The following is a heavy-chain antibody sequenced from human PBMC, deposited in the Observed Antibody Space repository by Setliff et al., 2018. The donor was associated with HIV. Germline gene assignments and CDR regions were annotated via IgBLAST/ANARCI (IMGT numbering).Heavy chain of an antibody. J-gene: IGHJ4*02. Sequence: ASGKVSCKASGFNFTNYHIHWVRQAPGEGLEWVGVINASGDKTNYAQKFQGRLIITKDTSTSTVYMELRSLRSDDTAVYYCGRDYRSWIRAIGYWGQGPLVTVSP. CDR2: INASGDKT. CDR3: GRDYRSWIRAIGY. CDR1: GFNFTNYH. V-gene: IGHV1-46*03. D-gene: IGHD5-12*01.